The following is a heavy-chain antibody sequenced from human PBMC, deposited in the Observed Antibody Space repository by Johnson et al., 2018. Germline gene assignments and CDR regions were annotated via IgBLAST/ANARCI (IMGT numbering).Heavy chain of an antibody. CDR3: AREKVYGMDV. CDR1: RGSVSSGSYY. Sequence: QVQLQESGPGLVKPSETLSLTCTVSRGSVSSGSYYWSWIRQPPGKGLEWIGYIYYSGSTTYNPSLKRRVTISLDTANNPFSLQLISVTAADTAGDYCAREKVYGMDVWGQGTTVTVSS. J-gene: IGHJ6*02. CDR2: IYYSGST. V-gene: IGHV4-61*01.